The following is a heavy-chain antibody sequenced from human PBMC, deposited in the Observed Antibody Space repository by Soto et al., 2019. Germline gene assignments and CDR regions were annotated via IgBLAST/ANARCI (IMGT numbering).Heavy chain of an antibody. D-gene: IGHD4-4*01. J-gene: IGHJ4*02. V-gene: IGHV3-23*01. CDR1: GLTFSGYG. CDR3: VTRSRGLQSSPPRLDS. CDR2: ISGSGSPT. Sequence: EVQLLESGGGLVQPGGSLRLSCAASGLTFSGYGMSWVRQAPGTGLEWVSAISGSGSPTYYSDSVKGRFTIPRDDSKNILFLQMNSLRAEDTAVYYCVTRSRGLQSSPPRLDSWGQGTLVTVSS.